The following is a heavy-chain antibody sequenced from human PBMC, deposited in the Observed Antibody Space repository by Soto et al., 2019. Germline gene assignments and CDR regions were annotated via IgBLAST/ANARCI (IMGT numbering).Heavy chain of an antibody. Sequence: QITLKESGPTLVKPTQTLTLTCIFSGFSFTADGVGVGWIRQPPGKALEWLALIYWDDDARYRASLKSSLTSTRDSYKNQVDLTMTHIDPVDTAIYYCAHSFGGTCWPNDAFDYWGQGTLVTVSS. D-gene: IGHD3-16*01. J-gene: IGHJ4*01. CDR2: IYWDDDA. CDR3: AHSFGGTCWPNDAFDY. CDR1: GFSFTADGVG. V-gene: IGHV2-5*02.